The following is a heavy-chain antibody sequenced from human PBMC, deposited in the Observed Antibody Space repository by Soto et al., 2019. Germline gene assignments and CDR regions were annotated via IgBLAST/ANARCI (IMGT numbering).Heavy chain of an antibody. CDR2: ISSRGRYI. D-gene: IGHD2-2*01. CDR1: AFNLSTYS. V-gene: IGHV3-21*06. CDR3: ARGSRTSSQGRYLDY. J-gene: IGHJ4*02. Sequence: EVELVESEGGQVKPGGSLRLSCAASAFNLSTYSMNWVRQTPGKGLERVASISSRGRYIYYEDSERGRFTISRDNAKNSLYLQMDSLRGEDTAVYYCARGSRTSSQGRYLDYWGQGSLVTVSS.